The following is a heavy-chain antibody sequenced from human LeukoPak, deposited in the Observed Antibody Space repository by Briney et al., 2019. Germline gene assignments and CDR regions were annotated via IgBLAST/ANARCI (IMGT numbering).Heavy chain of an antibody. V-gene: IGHV3-7*01. D-gene: IGHD5-12*01. CDR3: ARDRGSTGYDLCDY. CDR1: GFTFSSYW. Sequence: PGGSLRLSCAASGFTFSSYWMAWVRQAPGKGLEWVANIKHDASEKYYVDSVKGRFTISRDNAQNSLYLHMNSLRAEDKDVYYCARDRGSTGYDLCDYWGQGTLVTVSS. CDR2: IKHDASEK. J-gene: IGHJ4*02.